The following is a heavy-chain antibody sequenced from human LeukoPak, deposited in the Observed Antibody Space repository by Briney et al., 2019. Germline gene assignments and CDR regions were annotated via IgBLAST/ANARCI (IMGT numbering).Heavy chain of an antibody. CDR2: ISAYNGNT. Sequence: ASVKVSCKASGYTFTSYGISWVRQAPGQGLEWMGWISAYNGNTNYAQKFQERVTITRDMSTSTAYMELSSLRSEDTAVYYCAAGVVNDAFDIWGQGTMVTVSS. J-gene: IGHJ3*02. V-gene: IGHV1-18*01. CDR1: GYTFTSYG. CDR3: AAGVVNDAFDI. D-gene: IGHD3-3*01.